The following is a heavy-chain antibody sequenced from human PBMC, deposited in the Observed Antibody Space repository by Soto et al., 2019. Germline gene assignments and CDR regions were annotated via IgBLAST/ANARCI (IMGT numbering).Heavy chain of an antibody. V-gene: IGHV3-48*01. CDR2: ISSSSSTI. CDR3: ARVRRYFDWRDAFAI. CDR1: GFTFSSYS. Sequence: EVQLVESGGGLVQPGGSLRLSCAASGFTFSSYSMNWVRQAPGKGLEWVSYISSSSSTIYYADSVKGRFTISRDNAKNSLYLQRNSLRAEYTAVYYCARVRRYFDWRDAFAIWGQGTMVTVSS. D-gene: IGHD3-9*01. J-gene: IGHJ3*02.